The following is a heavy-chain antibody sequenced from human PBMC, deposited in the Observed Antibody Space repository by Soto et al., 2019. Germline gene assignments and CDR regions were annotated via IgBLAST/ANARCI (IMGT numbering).Heavy chain of an antibody. CDR2: ISTAGNT. V-gene: IGHV3-13*01. J-gene: IGHJ4*02. D-gene: IGHD2-21*01. CDR1: GFTFSNYD. Sequence: EVQLVESGGDLVQPGGSLRLSCAASGFTFSNYDMHWVRQATGKGLEWVSTISTAGNTYSPGSVKGRFTISRENAKNSLYLQMNSLRVDDTAVYYCARGRDSGSYYFDYWGQGTLVTVSS. CDR3: ARGRDSGSYYFDY.